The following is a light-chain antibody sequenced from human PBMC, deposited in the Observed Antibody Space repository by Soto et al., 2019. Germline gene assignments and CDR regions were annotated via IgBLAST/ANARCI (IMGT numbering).Light chain of an antibody. J-gene: IGLJ1*01. V-gene: IGLV2-14*01. CDR2: DVS. CDR1: SSDVGGYNY. Sequence: QSVLTQPASVSGSPGQSITISCTGTSSDVGGYNYVSWYQQHPGEAPKLMIYDVSNRPSGVSNRFSGSKSGNTASLTISGLQAEDEADYYCSSCTSSSTLYVFGTGTKVTVL. CDR3: SSCTSSSTLYV.